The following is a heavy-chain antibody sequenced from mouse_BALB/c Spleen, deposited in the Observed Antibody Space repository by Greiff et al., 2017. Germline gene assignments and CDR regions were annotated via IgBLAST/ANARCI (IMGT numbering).Heavy chain of an antibody. V-gene: IGHV1-5*01. Sequence: DVKLQESGTVLARPGASVKMSCKASGYTFTSYWMHWVKQRPGQGLEWIGAIYPGNSDTSYNQKFKGKAKLTAVTSTSTAYMELSSLTNEDSAVYYCTRGGPYGSYWYFDVWGAGTTVTVSS. CDR1: GYTFTSYW. CDR3: TRGGPYGSYWYFDV. J-gene: IGHJ1*01. D-gene: IGHD1-2*01. CDR2: IYPGNSDT.